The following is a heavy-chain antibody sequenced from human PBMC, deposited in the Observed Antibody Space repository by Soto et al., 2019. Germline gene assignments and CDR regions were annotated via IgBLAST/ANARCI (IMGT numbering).Heavy chain of an antibody. V-gene: IGHV4-59*08. CDR3: ARQQWLVYGDFDL. J-gene: IGHJ2*01. Sequence: QVQLQESGPGLVKPSATLSLTCTVSGGSISSYYWSWIRQPPGKGLEWIGYIYYIGSTNYNPSLKSRVTISVDTSKNKYSLKLSSVTDADTAVYYGARQQWLVYGDFDLWGRGTLVTVSS. D-gene: IGHD6-19*01. CDR2: IYYIGST. CDR1: GGSISSYY.